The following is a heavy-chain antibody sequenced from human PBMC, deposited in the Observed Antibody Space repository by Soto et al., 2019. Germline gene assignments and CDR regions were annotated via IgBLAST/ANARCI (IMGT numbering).Heavy chain of an antibody. CDR2: ISGSGGST. D-gene: IGHD3-22*01. CDR1: GFTFNSYA. Sequence: PGGSLRLSCAASGFTFNSYAMSWVRQAPGKGLEWVSAISGSGGSTYYADSVKGRFTISRDNSKNTLYLQMNSLRAEDTAVYYCAKGRSPYDSSGPTSLYYFDYWGQGTLVTVSS. V-gene: IGHV3-23*01. J-gene: IGHJ4*02. CDR3: AKGRSPYDSSGPTSLYYFDY.